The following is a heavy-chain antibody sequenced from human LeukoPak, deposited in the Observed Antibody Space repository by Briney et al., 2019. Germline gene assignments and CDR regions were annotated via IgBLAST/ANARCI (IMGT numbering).Heavy chain of an antibody. D-gene: IGHD5-24*01. Sequence: SETLSLTCTVSGGSVSSSSYYWGWIRQPPGKGLEWIGDIYYTGSTYYNPSLKSRVTISVDTSKNQFSLKLSSVTAADTAVYYCARDREGYDYWGQGTLVTVS. J-gene: IGHJ4*02. CDR1: GGSVSSSSYY. V-gene: IGHV4-39*07. CDR2: IYYTGST. CDR3: ARDREGYDY.